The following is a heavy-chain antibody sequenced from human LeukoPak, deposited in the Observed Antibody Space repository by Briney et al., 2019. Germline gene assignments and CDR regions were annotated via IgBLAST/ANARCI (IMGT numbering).Heavy chain of an antibody. D-gene: IGHD2-2*01. CDR2: IKQDGSEK. CDR3: ARDYEVVVPAAHNWFDP. J-gene: IGHJ5*02. CDR1: GFTFSSYW. V-gene: IGHV3-7*01. Sequence: PGGSLRLSCAASGFTFSSYWMSWVRQAPGKGLEWVANIKQDGSEKYYVGSVKGRFTISRDNAKNSLYLQMNSLRAEDTAVYYCARDYEVVVPAAHNWFDPWGQGTLVTVSS.